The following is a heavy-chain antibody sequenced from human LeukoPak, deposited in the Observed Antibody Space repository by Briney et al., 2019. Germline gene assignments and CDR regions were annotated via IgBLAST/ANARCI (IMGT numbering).Heavy chain of an antibody. CDR2: IMYDGSNK. D-gene: IGHD3-22*01. CDR3: AKEHTYYDNSNSYYFDY. CDR1: GFTFRSYG. J-gene: IGHJ4*02. Sequence: RGSLSLYCSASGFTFRSYGLHWVRQGPGNGLEWVAFIMYDGSNKYYADSVKGRFTGSKDNSKDTLYLQMESLRAEDTAVYYCAKEHTYYDNSNSYYFDYWGQRTLVTVSS. V-gene: IGHV3-30*02.